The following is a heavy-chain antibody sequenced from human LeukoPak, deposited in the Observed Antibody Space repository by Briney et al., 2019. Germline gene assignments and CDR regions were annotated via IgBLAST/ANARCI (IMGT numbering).Heavy chain of an antibody. CDR2: INHSGST. J-gene: IGHJ5*02. CDR1: GGSFSGYY. D-gene: IGHD3-10*01. CDR3: ARHYYGSGINWFDP. Sequence: PSETLSLTCAVYGGSFSGYYWSWIRQPPGKGLEWIGEINHSGSTNYNPSLKSRVTISVDTSKNQFSLKLSSVTAADTAVYYCARHYYGSGINWFDPWGQGTLVTVSS. V-gene: IGHV4-34*01.